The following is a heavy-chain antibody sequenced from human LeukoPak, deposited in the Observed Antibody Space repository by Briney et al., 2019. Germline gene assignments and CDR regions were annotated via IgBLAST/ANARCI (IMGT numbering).Heavy chain of an antibody. J-gene: IGHJ4*02. CDR2: ICVGGGNT. CDR3: ARGHRGRDGYSPFDS. CDR1: GFTFSSAA. Sequence: PGGSLRLSCAASGFTFSSAAMSWFRQAPGKGLEWVSFICVGGGNTNYADSVKGRFTVSADYSKNTVYLQLNRLRAEDTAVYFCARGHRGRDGYSPFDSWGQGTLVTVSS. V-gene: IGHV3-23*01. D-gene: IGHD5-24*01.